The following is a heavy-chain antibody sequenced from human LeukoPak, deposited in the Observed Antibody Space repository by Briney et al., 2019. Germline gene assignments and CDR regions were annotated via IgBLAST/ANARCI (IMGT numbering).Heavy chain of an antibody. J-gene: IGHJ3*02. CDR3: AREMHGGYDYVWGSYRPLDAFDI. Sequence: GGSLRLSCAASGFTFSSYWMHWVRQAPGKGLVWVSRINSDGSSTSYADSVKGRFTISRDNAENTLYLQMNSLRAEDTAVYYCAREMHGGYDYVWGSYRPLDAFDIWGQGTMVTVSS. V-gene: IGHV3-74*01. CDR1: GFTFSSYW. D-gene: IGHD3-16*02. CDR2: INSDGSST.